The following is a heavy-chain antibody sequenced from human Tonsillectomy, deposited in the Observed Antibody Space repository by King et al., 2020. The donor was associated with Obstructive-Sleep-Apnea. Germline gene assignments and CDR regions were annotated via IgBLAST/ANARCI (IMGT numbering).Heavy chain of an antibody. CDR2: IYGGGDT. CDR3: ARDPGYSSGWFPFFDY. D-gene: IGHD6-19*01. Sequence: VQLVESGGGLVQPGGSLRLSCEASGFIVSNNYMSWVRQAPGKGLEWVSLIYGGGDTYYADSVKGRFTISGDNPKNTLFLQMNSLRVEDTAVYYCARDPGYSSGWFPFFDYWGQGTLVTVSS. J-gene: IGHJ4*02. V-gene: IGHV3-66*01. CDR1: GFIVSNNY.